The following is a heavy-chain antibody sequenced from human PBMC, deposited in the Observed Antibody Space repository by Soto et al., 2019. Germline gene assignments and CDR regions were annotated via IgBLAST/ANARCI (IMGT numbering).Heavy chain of an antibody. CDR3: AREAGYCSRTSCYRRAFDT. D-gene: IGHD2-2*01. V-gene: IGHV3-74*03. CDR1: GFTFSGHW. CDR2: INTDGATS. J-gene: IGHJ3*02. Sequence: EVQLVESGGDLVQPGGSLRLSCAASGFTFSGHWMHWVRQVPGKGLEWVSRINTDGATSTYADSVKGLFTISRDNAKNTLYLQMSALRAEDTALYYCAREAGYCSRTSCYRRAFDTWGQGTTVTVSS.